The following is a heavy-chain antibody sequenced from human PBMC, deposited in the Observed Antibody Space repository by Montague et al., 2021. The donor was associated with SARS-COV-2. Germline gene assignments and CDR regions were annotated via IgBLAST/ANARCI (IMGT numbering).Heavy chain of an antibody. J-gene: IGHJ5*02. CDR3: ARHRNYGDHSLDNWFHP. D-gene: IGHD4-17*01. V-gene: IGHV4-39*01. CDR2: IYNSGTT. Sequence: SETLSLTCTVSGDSTSCPNCYWGWIRQAPGKGLDWIGTIYNSGTTYYNPSLKSRLTISIDTSKNQFPPKLTSVTAADTAVYYCARHRNYGDHSLDNWFHPWGQGTLVTVSS. CDR1: GDSTSCPNCY.